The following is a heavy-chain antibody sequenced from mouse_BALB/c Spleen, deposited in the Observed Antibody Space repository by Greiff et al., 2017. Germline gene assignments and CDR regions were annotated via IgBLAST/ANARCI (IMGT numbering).Heavy chain of an antibody. Sequence: QVQLKESGPGLVAPSQSLSITCTVSGFSLTSYGVHWVRQPPGKGLEWLGVIWAGGSTNYNSALMSRLSISKDNSKSQVFLKMNSLQTDDTAMYYCAREGYYDYDWYFDVWGAGTTVTVSS. V-gene: IGHV2-9*02. CDR3: AREGYYDYDWYFDV. D-gene: IGHD2-4*01. J-gene: IGHJ1*01. CDR1: GFSLTSYG. CDR2: IWAGGST.